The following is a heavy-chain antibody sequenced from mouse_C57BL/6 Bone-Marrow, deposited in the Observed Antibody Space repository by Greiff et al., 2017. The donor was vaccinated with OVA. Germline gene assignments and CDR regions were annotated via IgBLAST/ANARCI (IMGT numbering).Heavy chain of an antibody. CDR3: ARSSTTVGAKGAWFAY. D-gene: IGHD1-1*01. V-gene: IGHV1-64*01. CDR1: GYTFTSYW. Sequence: QVQLQQPGAELVKPGASVKLSCKASGYTFTSYWMHWVKQRPGQGLEWIGMIYPNSGSTNYNEKFKSKATLTADKSSSTAYMQLSSLTSEDSAVYYYARSSTTVGAKGAWFAYWGQGTLVTVSA. CDR2: IYPNSGST. J-gene: IGHJ3*01.